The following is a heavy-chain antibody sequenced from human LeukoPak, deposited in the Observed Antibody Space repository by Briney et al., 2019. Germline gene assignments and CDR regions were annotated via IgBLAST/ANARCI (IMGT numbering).Heavy chain of an antibody. CDR1: GFIFSNYA. J-gene: IGHJ4*02. CDR2: ITSNGNNK. D-gene: IGHD5-12*01. Sequence: GGSLRLSCAASGFIFSNYAMHWVRQAPGKGLEWVAVITSNGNNKYYADSVKGRFTISRDNSKSTLYLQMNSLRAEDTAVYYCARGVVTTISFDFWGQGTLVTVSS. CDR3: ARGVVTTISFDF. V-gene: IGHV3-30-3*01.